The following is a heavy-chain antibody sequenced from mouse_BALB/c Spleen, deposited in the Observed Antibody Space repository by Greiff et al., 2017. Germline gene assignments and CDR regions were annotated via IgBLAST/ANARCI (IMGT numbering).Heavy chain of an antibody. V-gene: IGHV5-6*01. J-gene: IGHJ4*01. CDR2: ISSGGSYT. CDR3: ARQARATSMDY. CDR1: GFTFSSYG. Sequence: EVQRVESGGDLVKPGGSLKLSCAASGFTFSSYGMSWVRQTPDKRLEWVATISSGGSYTYYPDSVKGRFTISRDNAKNTLYLQMSSLKSEDTAMYYCARQARATSMDYWGQGTSVTVSS. D-gene: IGHD3-1*01.